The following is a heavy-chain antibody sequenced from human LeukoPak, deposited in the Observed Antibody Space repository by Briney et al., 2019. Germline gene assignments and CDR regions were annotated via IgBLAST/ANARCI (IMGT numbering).Heavy chain of an antibody. CDR3: ATEYVRTHYFDW. D-gene: IGHD3-16*01. CDR1: GYNLNTYH. J-gene: IGHJ4*02. Sequence: ASVRVSCKASGYNLNTYHMHWVRQAPGQGPEWMGIITSTGTTTICAQKFQGRVTMTRDTSTSTVYMDLSSLRFDDTAVYYCATEYVRTHYFDWWGQGTLVTVSS. V-gene: IGHV1-46*02. CDR2: ITSTGTTT.